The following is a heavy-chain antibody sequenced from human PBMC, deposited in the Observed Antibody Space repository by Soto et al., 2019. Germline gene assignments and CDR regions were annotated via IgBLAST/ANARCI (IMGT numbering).Heavy chain of an antibody. J-gene: IGHJ6*02. D-gene: IGHD6-25*01. CDR1: GFTFSSYA. Sequence: PGGSLRLSCAASGFTFSSYAMSWVRQAPGKGLEWVSAIYSGGSTYYADSVRGRLTISRDNSKNTLYLQMNSLRAEDTAVYYCARVGGRDYYFGMDVWGQGTTVTVSS. CDR3: ARVGGRDYYFGMDV. CDR2: IYSGGST. V-gene: IGHV3-53*01.